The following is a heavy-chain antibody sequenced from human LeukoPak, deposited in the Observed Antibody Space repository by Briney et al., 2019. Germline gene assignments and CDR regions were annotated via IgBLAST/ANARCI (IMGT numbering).Heavy chain of an antibody. J-gene: IGHJ4*02. Sequence: GGSLRLSCAVSGITLSNYGMSWVRQAPGKGLEWVAGISDSGGRTNYADSVKGRFTISRDNPKDTLYLQMNSLRAEDTAVYFCAKRGVVIRVILVGFHKEAYYFDSWGQGALVTVSS. V-gene: IGHV3-23*01. CDR2: ISDSGGRT. D-gene: IGHD3-22*01. CDR3: AKRGVVIRVILVGFHKEAYYFDS. CDR1: GITLSNYG.